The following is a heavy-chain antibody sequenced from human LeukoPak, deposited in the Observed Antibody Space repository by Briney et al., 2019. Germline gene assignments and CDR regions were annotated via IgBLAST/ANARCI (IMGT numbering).Heavy chain of an antibody. CDR1: GYTFTSYG. D-gene: IGHD1-14*01. J-gene: IGHJ3*02. V-gene: IGHV1-69*13. Sequence: GASVKVSCKASGYTFTSYGISWVRQAPGQGLEWMGGIIPIFGTANYAQKFQGRVTITADESTSTAYMELSSLRSEDTAVYYCASEGGSEADAFDIWGQGTMVTVSS. CDR2: IIPIFGTA. CDR3: ASEGGSEADAFDI.